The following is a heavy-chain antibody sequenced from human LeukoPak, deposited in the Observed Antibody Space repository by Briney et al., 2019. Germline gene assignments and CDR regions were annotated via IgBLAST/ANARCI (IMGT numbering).Heavy chain of an antibody. J-gene: IGHJ4*02. CDR1: GFTFSRYA. CDR3: VKDSSSESYFDY. CDR2: ISSNGGST. V-gene: IGHV3-64D*06. D-gene: IGHD3-10*01. Sequence: GGSLRLSCSASGFTFSRYAMHWVRQAPGKGLEYVSAISSNGGSTYYADSVKGRFTISRDNSRNTLHLQMSSLRVEDAAVYYCVKDSSSESYFDYWGQGTLVTVSS.